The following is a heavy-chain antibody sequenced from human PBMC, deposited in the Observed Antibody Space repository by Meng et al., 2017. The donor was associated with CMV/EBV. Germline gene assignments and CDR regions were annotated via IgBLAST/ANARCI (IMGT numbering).Heavy chain of an antibody. V-gene: IGHV3-48*04. CDR2: ISSSSSTI. D-gene: IGHD3-22*01. CDR1: GFTFSSYS. CDR3: ARWGFYYDSSGYYYDYYYYYGMDV. J-gene: IGHJ6*02. Sequence: GESLQISCAASGFTFSSYSMNWVRQAPGKGLEWVSYISSSSSTIYYADSVKGRFTISRDNAKNSLYLQMNSLRAEDTAVYYCARWGFYYDSSGYYYDYYYYYGMDVWGQGTTVTVSS.